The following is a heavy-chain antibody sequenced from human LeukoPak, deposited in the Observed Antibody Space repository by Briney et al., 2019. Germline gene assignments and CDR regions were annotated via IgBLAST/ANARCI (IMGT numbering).Heavy chain of an antibody. CDR3: ARARFSSSWYVPYFDY. CDR1: GYTFSDYY. D-gene: IGHD6-13*01. J-gene: IGHJ4*02. Sequence: ASVKVSFKASGYTFSDYYMYWVRQAPGQGLEWMGWIKPNSGGTNYAQKFQGRVTMTRDTSINSAYMELSGLRFDDTAVYYCARARFSSSWYVPYFDYWGQGILVTVSS. CDR2: IKPNSGGT. V-gene: IGHV1-2*02.